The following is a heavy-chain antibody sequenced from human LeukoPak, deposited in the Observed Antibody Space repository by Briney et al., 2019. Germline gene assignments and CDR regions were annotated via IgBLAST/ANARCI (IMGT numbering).Heavy chain of an antibody. CDR3: ARRISSDGAREKLNYYYNYYMDV. CDR1: GYTFTSYG. CDR2: ISAYNGNT. Sequence: ASVKVSCKASGYTFTSYGISWVRQAPGQGLEWMGWISAYNGNTNYAQKLQGRVTMTTDTSTSTAYMELRSLRSDDTAVYYCARRISSDGAREKLNYYYNYYMDVWGKGTTVTVSS. V-gene: IGHV1-18*01. J-gene: IGHJ6*03. D-gene: IGHD6-25*01.